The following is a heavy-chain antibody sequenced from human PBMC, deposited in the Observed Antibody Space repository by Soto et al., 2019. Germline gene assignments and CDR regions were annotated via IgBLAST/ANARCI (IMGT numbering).Heavy chain of an antibody. CDR3: ARGWLVVVPAAIDYGMDV. J-gene: IGHJ6*02. V-gene: IGHV4-31*03. CDR1: GGSISSGGYY. Sequence: SETLSLTCTVSGGSISSGGYYCTWIRHYPGKGLEWIGYIYHSGSTYYNPSLKNRVSISVDTSKNQISLKVSSVTAADTAVYYCARGWLVVVPAAIDYGMDVWGQGTTVTVSS. CDR2: IYHSGST. D-gene: IGHD2-2*01.